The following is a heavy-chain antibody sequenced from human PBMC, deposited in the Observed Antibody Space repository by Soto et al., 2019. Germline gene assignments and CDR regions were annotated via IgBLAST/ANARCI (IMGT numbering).Heavy chain of an antibody. D-gene: IGHD6-19*01. CDR2: IYYTGST. Sequence: SSERRSLTCTVCGDSIISYYWSWIRQSPEKGLEWIGHIYYTGSTKYNASLKSRVTMSVDTSKNQLSLNLSSLTAADTAVYYCARHSKFSEGKYYYGMDVWGQGTTVT. CDR1: GDSIISYY. J-gene: IGHJ6*02. V-gene: IGHV4-59*01. CDR3: ARHSKFSEGKYYYGMDV.